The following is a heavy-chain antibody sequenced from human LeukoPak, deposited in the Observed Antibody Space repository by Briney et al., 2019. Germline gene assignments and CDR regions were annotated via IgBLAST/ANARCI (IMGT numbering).Heavy chain of an antibody. V-gene: IGHV1-24*01. CDR2: FDPEDGET. Sequence: ASVKVSCKVSGYTLTELSMHWVRQAPGKGLEWMGGFDPEDGETIYAQKFQGRVTMNEDTSTDTAYMELSSLRSEDTAVYYCATEGRNYYDSSGYYGYFQHWGQGTLVTVSS. D-gene: IGHD3-22*01. J-gene: IGHJ1*01. CDR3: ATEGRNYYDSSGYYGYFQH. CDR1: GYTLTELS.